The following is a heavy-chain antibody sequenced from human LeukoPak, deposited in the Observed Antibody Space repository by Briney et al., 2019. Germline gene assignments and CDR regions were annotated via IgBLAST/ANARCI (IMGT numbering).Heavy chain of an antibody. J-gene: IGHJ5*02. CDR3: ARDRNKVGASNWFDP. CDR2: IYHSGST. CDR1: GGSISSGGYS. D-gene: IGHD1-26*01. Sequence: SQTLSLTCAVSGGSISSGGYSWSWIRQPPGKGLEWIGYIYHSGSTYYNPSLKSRVTISLDRSKNQFSLKLSSVTAADTAVYYCARDRNKVGASNWFDPWGQGTLVTVSS. V-gene: IGHV4-30-2*01.